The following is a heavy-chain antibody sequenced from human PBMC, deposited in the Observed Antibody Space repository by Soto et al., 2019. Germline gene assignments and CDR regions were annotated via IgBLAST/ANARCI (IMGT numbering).Heavy chain of an antibody. J-gene: IGHJ4*02. CDR2: IDHSGST. D-gene: IGHD6-19*01. CDR3: ARIAVAGARFDY. Sequence: QVQLQESGPGLVKPSGTLSLTCAVSGGSISSSNWWSWVRQPPGKGLEWIGGIDHSGSTNYNPSPKSRVTISVDKSQNRCSLKLSSVTAAETAVYYCARIAVAGARFDYWGQGTLVTVSS. CDR1: GGSISSSNW. V-gene: IGHV4-4*02.